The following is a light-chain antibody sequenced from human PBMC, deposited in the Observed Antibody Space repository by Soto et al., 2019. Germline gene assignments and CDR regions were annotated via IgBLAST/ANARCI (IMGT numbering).Light chain of an antibody. CDR1: SGNIVSNY. J-gene: IGLJ2*01. Sequence: NFMLTQPHSVSASPGKTVTISCTRSSGNIVSNYVQSYQQRPGSSPTTVIYEDDDRPSGVPDRFSASIDTSSNSASLTISGLKTEDEADYYCQSYDADILIFGGGTKVTVL. V-gene: IGLV6-57*01. CDR3: QSYDADILI. CDR2: EDD.